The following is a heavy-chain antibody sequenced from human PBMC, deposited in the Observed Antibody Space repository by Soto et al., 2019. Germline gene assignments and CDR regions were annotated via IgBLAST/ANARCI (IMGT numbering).Heavy chain of an antibody. V-gene: IGHV1-69*04. J-gene: IGHJ4*02. D-gene: IGHD2-2*01. CDR1: GGTFSSYT. CDR2: IIPILGIA. CDR3: ARDSYCSSTSCYAFDY. Sequence: SVKVSCKASGGTFSSYTISWVRQAPGQGLEWMGRIIPILGIANYAQKFQGRVTITADKSTSTAYMELSSLRSEDTAVYYCARDSYCSSTSCYAFDYWGQGTLVTVSS.